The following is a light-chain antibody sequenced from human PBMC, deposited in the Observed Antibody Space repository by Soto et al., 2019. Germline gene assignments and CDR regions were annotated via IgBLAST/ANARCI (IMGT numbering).Light chain of an antibody. CDR3: QQAYSFPIT. Sequence: GDRVTITCRASQDIAGYLAWYQPKRGRTPDLLIHGASRRQSGVPARFSGSGSGTDFTLSINSLQSEDFATYYCQQAYSFPITFGQGTRLDI. J-gene: IGKJ5*01. CDR2: GAS. CDR1: QDIAGY. V-gene: IGKV1D-12*01.